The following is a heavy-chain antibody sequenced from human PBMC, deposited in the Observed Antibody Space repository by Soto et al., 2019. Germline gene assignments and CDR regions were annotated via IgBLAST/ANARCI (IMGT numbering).Heavy chain of an antibody. CDR2: ISVSGTYT. Sequence: EVQLLESGGGLVQPGGSLRLSCAASGFTFSSYAMSWVRQAPGLGVEWVSGISVSGTYTYYADSVKGRFTISRDNSKNTLYLQLNSLSAADTAVYYCANPRIVAARIRFDPWCQGPLVTVSS. D-gene: IGHD6-13*01. CDR1: GFTFSSYA. J-gene: IGHJ5*02. CDR3: ANPRIVAARIRFDP. V-gene: IGHV3-23*01.